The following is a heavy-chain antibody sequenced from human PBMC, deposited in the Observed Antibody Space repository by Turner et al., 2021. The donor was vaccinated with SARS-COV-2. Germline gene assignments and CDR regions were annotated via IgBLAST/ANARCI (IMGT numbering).Heavy chain of an antibody. J-gene: IGHJ6*02. CDR1: GFTFRSYT. V-gene: IGHV3-48*02. CDR2: MSSSITII. CDR3: ARAVYDFWSSVYSDGMDV. D-gene: IGHD3-3*01. Sequence: EVQLVESGGGLVQPGGCLRLSCPATGFTFRSYTMNWVRQAPVKGREWVSYMSSSITIIYYADAVKGRFTISRDNAKNSLYLQKNSLRDEDTAVDYFARAVYDFWSSVYSDGMDVWGQGTTVTVSS.